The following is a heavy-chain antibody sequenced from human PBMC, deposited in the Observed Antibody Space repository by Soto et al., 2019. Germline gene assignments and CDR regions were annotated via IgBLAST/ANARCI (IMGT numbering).Heavy chain of an antibody. J-gene: IGHJ4*02. CDR2: IYESGSS. D-gene: IGHD1-26*01. Sequence: SETLSLTCAVSGGSIGRTNWLSCFRQPPGKGLEWIGEIYESGSSNYNPSVKSRVTISIDKSNSQFSLKLRSLTAADTAIYYCASRIVGSSTYYFDSWGQGALFTVSS. CDR3: ASRIVGSSTYYFDS. V-gene: IGHV4-4*02. CDR1: GGSIGRTNW.